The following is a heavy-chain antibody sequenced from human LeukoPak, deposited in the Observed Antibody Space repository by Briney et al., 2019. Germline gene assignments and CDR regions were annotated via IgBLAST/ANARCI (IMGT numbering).Heavy chain of an antibody. CDR3: VKDLWYASGWYLFEY. CDR2: ISSDGYST. Sequence: PGGSLTLSCSASGFIFSSYAMHWVRQAPGKEFEYVSAISSDGYSTYYGDSVKGRFTISRDNSKNTLYLQMSSLRAEDTAVYYCVKDLWYASGWYLFEYCGQGTVVTVSS. CDR1: GFIFSSYA. J-gene: IGHJ4*02. V-gene: IGHV3-64D*09. D-gene: IGHD6-19*01.